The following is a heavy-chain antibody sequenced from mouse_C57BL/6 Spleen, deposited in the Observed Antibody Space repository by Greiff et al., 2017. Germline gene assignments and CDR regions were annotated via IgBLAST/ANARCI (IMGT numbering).Heavy chain of an antibody. CDR3: ARAGAYYYAMGY. D-gene: IGHD3-1*01. Sequence: VQLQQSGPELVKPGASVKISCKASGYSFTGYYMKWVKQSPEKSLEWIGEINPSTGGTTYNQKFTAKATLTVDKSSSTAYMQLKSLTSEDSADYCSARAGAYYYAMGYWGQGTSVTVAS. J-gene: IGHJ4*01. CDR1: GYSFTGYY. CDR2: INPSTGGT. V-gene: IGHV1-42*01.